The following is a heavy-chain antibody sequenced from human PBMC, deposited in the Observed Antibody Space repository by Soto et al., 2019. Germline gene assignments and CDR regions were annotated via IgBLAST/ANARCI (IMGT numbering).Heavy chain of an antibody. CDR1: GYTFTDHY. D-gene: IGHD1-1*01. Sequence: QVQLVQSGAEVKEPGASMKVSCKASGYTFTDHYINWVRQAPGHAPEYMGWIHPNSGESKYVESFQGGVSITRDGSISTADLELRRLTSDDTAVYYCARDLSRHSWKWFDPWGQGTRVTVSS. J-gene: IGHJ5*02. V-gene: IGHV1-2*02. CDR2: IHPNSGES. CDR3: ARDLSRHSWKWFDP.